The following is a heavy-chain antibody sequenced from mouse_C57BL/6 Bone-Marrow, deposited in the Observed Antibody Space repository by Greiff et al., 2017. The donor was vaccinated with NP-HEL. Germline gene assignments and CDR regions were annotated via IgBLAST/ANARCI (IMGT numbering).Heavy chain of an antibody. D-gene: IGHD1-1*01. CDR1: GFTFNTYA. J-gene: IGHJ2*01. V-gene: IGHV10-3*01. CDR2: IRSKSSNYAT. CDR3: VRDGYYGSSYDYFDY. Sequence: EVQGVESGGGLVQPKGSLKLSCAASGFTFNTYAMHWVRQAPGKGLEWVARIRSKSSNYATYYADSVKDRFTISRDDSQSMLYLQMNNLKTEDTAMYYCVRDGYYGSSYDYFDYWGQGTTLTVSS.